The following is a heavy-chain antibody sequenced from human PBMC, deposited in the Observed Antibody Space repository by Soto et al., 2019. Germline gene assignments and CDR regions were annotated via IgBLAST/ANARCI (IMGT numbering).Heavy chain of an antibody. J-gene: IGHJ5*02. CDR3: ARGGGTDYYYYDSSAYYFS. D-gene: IGHD3-22*01. Sequence: EVQLVETGGGLVQPGGSLRLSCAASGFTFSSYWMHWVRQAPGKGLVWVSRINGDGSSTTYADSVKGRFTISRDNAKNALFLQMNRLRAEDTAVYYCARGGGTDYYYYDSSAYYFSWGQGTLVTVSS. CDR2: INGDGSST. CDR1: GFTFSSYW. V-gene: IGHV3-74*01.